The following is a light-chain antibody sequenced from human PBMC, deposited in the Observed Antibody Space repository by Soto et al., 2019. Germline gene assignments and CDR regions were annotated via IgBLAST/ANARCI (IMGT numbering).Light chain of an antibody. CDR2: GAS. CDR1: QSVSSSY. CDR3: QQYGSSPVT. Sequence: EIVLTQSPGTLSLSPGERATLSCRASQSVSSSYLAWYQQKPGQAPRLLIYGASSRATGIPDRFSGSGSGXXXXXXXXXLEPEDFAVYYCQQYGSSPVTFGGGTKVEIK. J-gene: IGKJ4*01. V-gene: IGKV3-20*01.